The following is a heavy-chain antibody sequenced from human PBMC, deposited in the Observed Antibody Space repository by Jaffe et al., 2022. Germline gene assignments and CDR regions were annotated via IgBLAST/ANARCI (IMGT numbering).Heavy chain of an antibody. CDR3: ARDHSSQGVAHAFDI. V-gene: IGHV1-46*01. J-gene: IGHJ3*02. D-gene: IGHD2-15*01. CDR2: INPSGGST. Sequence: QVQLVQSGAEVKKPGASVKVSCKASGYTFTSYYMHWVRQAPGQGLEWMGIINPSGGSTSYAQKFQGRVTMTRDTSTSTVYMELSSLRSEDTAVYYCARDHSSQGVAHAFDIWGQGTMVTVSS. CDR1: GYTFTSYY.